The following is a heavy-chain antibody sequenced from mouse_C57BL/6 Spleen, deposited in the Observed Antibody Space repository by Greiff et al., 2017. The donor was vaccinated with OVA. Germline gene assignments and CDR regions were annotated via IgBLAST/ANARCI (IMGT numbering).Heavy chain of an antibody. CDR2: IDPEDGET. J-gene: IGHJ2*01. Sequence: EVKLMESGAELVKPGASVKLSCTASGFNIKDYYMHWVKQRTEQGLEWIGRIDPEDGETKYAPKFQGKATITADTSSNTAYLQLSSLTSEDTAVYYCASQTAQAKGFDYWGQGTTLTVSS. D-gene: IGHD3-2*02. CDR1: GFNIKDYY. CDR3: ASQTAQAKGFDY. V-gene: IGHV14-2*01.